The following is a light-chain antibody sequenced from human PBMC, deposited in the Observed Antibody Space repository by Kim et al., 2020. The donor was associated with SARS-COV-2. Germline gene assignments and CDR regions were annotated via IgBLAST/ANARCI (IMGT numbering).Light chain of an antibody. V-gene: IGKV1-33*01. J-gene: IGKJ4*01. CDR2: DVS. Sequence: SASIGDRVTITCQASQGISNYLNWYQHKPGKAPKLLIYDVSNLKTGVPSRFSGSGSGTHFTFTISSLQPEDIAIYYCQQYAVLPTFGGGTKVDIK. CDR3: QQYAVLPT. CDR1: QGISNY.